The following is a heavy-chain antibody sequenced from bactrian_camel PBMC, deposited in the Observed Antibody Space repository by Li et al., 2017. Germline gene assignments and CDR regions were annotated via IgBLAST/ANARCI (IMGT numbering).Heavy chain of an antibody. V-gene: IGHV3S31*01. CDR2: ITSDGSTT. CDR3: AADISMRYYSDCLPLEGKGRFGY. CDR1: GFSFTTA. Sequence: VQLVESGGGLVQPGGSLRLSCAASGFSFTTAMSWVRQGSGKGLESVAVITSDGSTTYYTDPVKGRFVISQDNAENSLILQMDNLKPDDTAVYFCAADISMRYYSDCLPLEGKGRFGYWGQGTQVTVS. J-gene: IGHJ6*01. D-gene: IGHD4*01.